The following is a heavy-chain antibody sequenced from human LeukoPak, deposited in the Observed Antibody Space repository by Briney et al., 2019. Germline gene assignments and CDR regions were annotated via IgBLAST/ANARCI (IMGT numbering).Heavy chain of an antibody. CDR3: AKSWATVTTGSSDWFDP. D-gene: IGHD4-17*01. Sequence: PGRTLRLSCAASGFTFSNYAMSWVRQVPGKGLEWVSTISGSGGSTYYADPLKGRFSISRDNSKNTLFLQMKSLRAEDTAVYYCAKSWATVTTGSSDWFDPWGQGTLVTVSS. J-gene: IGHJ5*02. CDR2: ISGSGGST. CDR1: GFTFSNYA. V-gene: IGHV3-23*01.